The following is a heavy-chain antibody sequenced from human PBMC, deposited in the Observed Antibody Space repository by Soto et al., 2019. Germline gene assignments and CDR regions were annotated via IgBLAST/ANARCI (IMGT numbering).Heavy chain of an antibody. CDR1: GYTFTSYA. CDR2: INAGNGNT. D-gene: IGHD3-10*01. J-gene: IGHJ6*02. CDR3: ASSYYGSGNPKDYYYGMDV. Sequence: QVQLVQSGAEVKKPGASVKVSCKASGYTFTSYAMHWVRQAPGHRLAWMGGINAGNGNTTYSQKFQGRVTITRDTSASTAYMELSSLRSEDTAVYYCASSYYGSGNPKDYYYGMDVWGQGTPVTVSS. V-gene: IGHV1-3*01.